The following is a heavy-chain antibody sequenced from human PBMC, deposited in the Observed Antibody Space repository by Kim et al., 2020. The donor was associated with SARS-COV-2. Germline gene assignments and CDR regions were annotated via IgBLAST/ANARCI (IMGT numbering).Heavy chain of an antibody. D-gene: IGHD2-2*01. Sequence: GGSLRLSCAASGFTFSSYAMHWVRQAPGKGLEWVAVISYDGSNKYYADSVKGRFTISRDNSKNTLYLQMNSLRAEDTAVYYCASSNAVVPAASHAFDIWGQGTMVTVSS. CDR1: GFTFSSYA. CDR3: ASSNAVVPAASHAFDI. V-gene: IGHV3-30*04. CDR2: ISYDGSNK. J-gene: IGHJ3*02.